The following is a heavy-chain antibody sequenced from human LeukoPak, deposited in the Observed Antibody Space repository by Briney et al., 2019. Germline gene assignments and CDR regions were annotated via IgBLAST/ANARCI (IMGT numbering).Heavy chain of an antibody. D-gene: IGHD3-22*01. J-gene: IGHJ4*02. V-gene: IGHV4-39*01. CDR3: ARPDTD. CDR2: IYYSGTT. CDR1: GGSITSTTYF. Sequence: SETLSLTCTVSGGSITSTTYFWGWIRQPPGKGLECVGIIYYSGTTYYNPSLKNRVTISVDTSKNQLSLKLTSVTAAGTAIYYCARPDTDWGQGTLVTVSS.